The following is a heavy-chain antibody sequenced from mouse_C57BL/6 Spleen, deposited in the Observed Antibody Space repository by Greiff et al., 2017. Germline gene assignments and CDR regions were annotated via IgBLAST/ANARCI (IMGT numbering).Heavy chain of an antibody. CDR3: ARRGYGSSEAWFAY. CDR2: IDPSDSYT. V-gene: IGHV1-69*01. D-gene: IGHD1-1*01. J-gene: IGHJ3*01. CDR1: GYTFTSYW. Sequence: QVQLQQPGAELVMPGASVKLSCKASGYTFTSYWMHWVKQRPGQGLVWIGEIDPSDSYTNYNQKFKGKSTLTVDKSSSTAYMQLSSLTSEDSAVYYCARRGYGSSEAWFAYWGQETLVTVSA.